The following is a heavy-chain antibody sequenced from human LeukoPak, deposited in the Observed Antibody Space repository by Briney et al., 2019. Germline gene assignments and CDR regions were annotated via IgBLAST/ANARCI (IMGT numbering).Heavy chain of an antibody. CDR1: GYTLTSYG. J-gene: IGHJ4*02. V-gene: IGHV1-18*01. CDR2: ISAYNGNT. Sequence: ASVKVSCKASGYTLTSYGISWVRQAPGQGLEWMGWISAYNGNTSYAQNLQGGVTMTTDTFTSTAYMELRSLRSDDTAVYYCARDRAAAAGDFDYWGQGTLVTVSS. CDR3: ARDRAAAAGDFDY. D-gene: IGHD6-13*01.